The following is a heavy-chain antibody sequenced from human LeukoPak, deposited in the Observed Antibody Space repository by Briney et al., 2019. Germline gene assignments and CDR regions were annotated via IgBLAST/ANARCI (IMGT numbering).Heavy chain of an antibody. CDR1: GFIVSRNY. V-gene: IGHV3-53*01. CDR3: AGFVRGLPH. Sequence: GGSLRLSCAASGFIVSRNYMRWVRQAPGKGLEWVSVIYDGNTYYADSVKGRFTISRDNSKNTLYLQMNSLRAEDTAIYYCAGFVRGLPHWGQGALVTVSS. D-gene: IGHD3-10*01. J-gene: IGHJ4*02. CDR2: IYDGNT.